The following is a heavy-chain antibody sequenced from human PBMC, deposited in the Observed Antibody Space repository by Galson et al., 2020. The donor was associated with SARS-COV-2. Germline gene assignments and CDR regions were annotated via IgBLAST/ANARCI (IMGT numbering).Heavy chain of an antibody. CDR3: ARTSCINGVCYGAFDL. J-gene: IGHJ3*01. Sequence: GESLKISCAASGFTFNSHPMNWVRQAPGKGLEWVSSISDSSNYISYADSVKGRFTISRDNANNSLYLQMDSLRAEDTAVYYCARTSCINGVCYGAFDLWGQGTMVTVSS. CDR2: ISDSSNYI. D-gene: IGHD2-8*01. CDR1: GFTFNSHP. V-gene: IGHV3-21*01.